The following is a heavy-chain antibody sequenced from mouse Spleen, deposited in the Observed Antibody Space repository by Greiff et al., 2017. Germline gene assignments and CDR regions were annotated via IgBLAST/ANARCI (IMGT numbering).Heavy chain of an antibody. CDR1: GFTFSSYA. D-gene: IGHD1-1*01. V-gene: IGHV5-9*04. CDR3: ARHAPSTVVATGNYFDY. J-gene: IGHJ2*01. CDR2: ISSGGGNT. Sequence: EVKLVESGGGLVKLGGSLKLSCAASGFTFSSYAMSWVRQTPEKRLEWVATISSGGGNTYYPDSVKGRFTISRDNAKNTLYLQMSSLKSEDTAMYYCARHAPSTVVATGNYFDYWGQGTTLTVSS.